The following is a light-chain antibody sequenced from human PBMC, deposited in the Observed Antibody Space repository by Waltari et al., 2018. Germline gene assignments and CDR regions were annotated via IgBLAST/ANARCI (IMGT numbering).Light chain of an antibody. V-gene: IGKV1-39*01. CDR3: QQTYSTPRT. CDR1: QSISTH. CDR2: AAS. Sequence: DIQMTQSPASLSASVGDRVTITCRASQSISTHLNWYQQKPGKAPKLLIYAASSLQSGVPSRFSGSGSVTDFTLTITSLQPEDFAIYYSQQTYSTPRTFGQGTKVEIK. J-gene: IGKJ1*01.